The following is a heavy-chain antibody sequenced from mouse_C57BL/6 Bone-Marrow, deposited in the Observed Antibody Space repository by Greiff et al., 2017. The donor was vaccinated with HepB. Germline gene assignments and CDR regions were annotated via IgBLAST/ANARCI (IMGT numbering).Heavy chain of an antibody. V-gene: IGHV1-74*01. D-gene: IGHD2-4*01. CDR1: GYTFTSYW. CDR3: ANIYYDYDGGFDY. CDR2: IHPSDSDT. J-gene: IGHJ2*01. Sequence: VQLQQPGAELVKPGASVKVSCKASGYTFTSYWMHWVKQRPGQGLEWIGRIHPSDSDTNYNQKFKGKATLTVDKSSSTAYMQLSSLTSEDSAVYYWANIYYDYDGGFDYWGQGTTLTVSS.